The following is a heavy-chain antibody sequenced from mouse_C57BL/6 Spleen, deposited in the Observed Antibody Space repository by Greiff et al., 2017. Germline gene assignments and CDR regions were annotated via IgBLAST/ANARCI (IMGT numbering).Heavy chain of an antibody. J-gene: IGHJ3*01. D-gene: IGHD1-1*01. CDR2: IDPNSGGT. Sequence: QVQLQQPGAELVKPGASVKLSCKASGYTFTSYWMHWVKQRPGRGLEWIGRIDPNSGGTKYNEKFKSKATLTVDKPSSTAYMQLRSLTSEDSAVYYCARTHITTVVATDWFAYWGQGTLVTVSA. CDR1: GYTFTSYW. V-gene: IGHV1-72*01. CDR3: ARTHITTVVATDWFAY.